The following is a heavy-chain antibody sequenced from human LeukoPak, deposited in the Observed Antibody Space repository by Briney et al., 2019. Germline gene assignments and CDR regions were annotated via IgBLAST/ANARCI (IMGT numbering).Heavy chain of an antibody. Sequence: KPSETLSLTCAVSGTSFSSYYWSWIRPPPGKGLEWIGEVNHSGYTNDNPSLKSRVTISVDTSKNQCSLRLRSVTAADTAVYFCARMTTGHDFWGQGTLVTVSS. CDR1: GTSFSSYY. V-gene: IGHV4-34*01. CDR2: VNHSGYT. J-gene: IGHJ4*02. D-gene: IGHD4-17*01. CDR3: ARMTTGHDF.